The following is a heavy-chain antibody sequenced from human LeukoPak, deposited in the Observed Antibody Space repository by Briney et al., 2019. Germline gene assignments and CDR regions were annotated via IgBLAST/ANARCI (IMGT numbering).Heavy chain of an antibody. D-gene: IGHD4-17*01. J-gene: IGHJ4*01. CDR3: AKLPSLYGDYVPYYFDY. Sequence: GGSLRLSCAASGFTFSSYAMNWVRQAPGKGLEWVSGISGGGTTYYADSVKGRFTISRDNSKNTLYLQMNSLRAEDTAVYYCAKLPSLYGDYVPYYFDYWGHGTLVTVSS. CDR1: GFTFSSYA. V-gene: IGHV3-23*01. CDR2: ISGGGTT.